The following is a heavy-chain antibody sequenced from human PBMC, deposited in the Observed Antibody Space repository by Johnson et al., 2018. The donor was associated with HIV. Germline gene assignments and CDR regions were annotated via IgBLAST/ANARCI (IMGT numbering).Heavy chain of an antibody. CDR3: ARDPAAAALRAFDI. D-gene: IGHD6-13*01. Sequence: VESGGGVVQPGRSLRLSCEASGFTFKNYAMHWVRQAPGKGLEWVAVIWYDGSKKHYADSVKGRFTISRDNSKNILYLQMKTLRAEDTAVYYCARDPAAAALRAFDIWGQGTMVTVSS. J-gene: IGHJ3*02. V-gene: IGHV3-33*01. CDR2: IWYDGSKK. CDR1: GFTFKNYA.